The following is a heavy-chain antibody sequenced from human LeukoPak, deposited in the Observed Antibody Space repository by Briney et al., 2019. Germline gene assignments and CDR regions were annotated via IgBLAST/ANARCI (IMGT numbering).Heavy chain of an antibody. CDR3: ARQYSSSSDVIWFDP. Sequence: GESLKISCKASGYTFSGQWIGWVRQVPGKGLEWVGMIHPSDSDTRYSPSFEGQVSISVDTSIRVVYLRWGSLKASDTAMYYCARQYSSSSDVIWFDPWGQGTLVTVSS. J-gene: IGHJ5*02. D-gene: IGHD6-6*01. CDR2: IHPSDSDT. V-gene: IGHV5-51*01. CDR1: GYTFSGQW.